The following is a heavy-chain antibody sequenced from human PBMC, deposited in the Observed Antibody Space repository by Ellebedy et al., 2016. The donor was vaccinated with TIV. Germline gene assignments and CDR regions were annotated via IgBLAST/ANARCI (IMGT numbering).Heavy chain of an antibody. D-gene: IGHD6-19*01. CDR3: AKDRVAVAGASFDY. CDR2: IWYDGSNK. CDR1: GFTFSSYG. J-gene: IGHJ4*02. V-gene: IGHV3-33*06. Sequence: GGSLRLXXAASGFTFSSYGMHWVRQAPDKGLEWVAVIWYDGSNKYYADSVKGRFTISRDNSKNTLYLQMNSLRAEDTAVYYCAKDRVAVAGASFDYWGQGTLVTVSS.